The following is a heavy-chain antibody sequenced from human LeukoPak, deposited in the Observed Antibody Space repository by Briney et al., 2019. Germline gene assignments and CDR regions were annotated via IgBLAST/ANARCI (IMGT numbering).Heavy chain of an antibody. J-gene: IGHJ4*02. Sequence: GGSLRLSCTASGFTFSNFWMGWVRQAPGKGLEWVANINKDESEKYYVDSVKGRFTISRDNAKNSLYLQMNSLRAEDTAVYYCARCRTTVTAMPGYWGQGTLVNVSS. CDR2: INKDESEK. D-gene: IGHD4-17*01. CDR1: GFTFSNFW. V-gene: IGHV3-7*03. CDR3: ARCRTTVTAMPGY.